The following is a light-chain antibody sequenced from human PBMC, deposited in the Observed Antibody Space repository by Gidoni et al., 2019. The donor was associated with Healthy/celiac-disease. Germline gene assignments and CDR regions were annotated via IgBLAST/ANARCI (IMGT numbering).Light chain of an antibody. J-gene: IGKJ4*01. CDR3: QQSYSTLSLT. CDR1: QSISSY. Sequence: DIQMTQSPSSLSASVGDRVTITCLASQSISSYLNWYQQKPGKAPKLLIYAAFSLQSGVPSRFSGSGSGTDFTLTISSLQPEDFATYYCQQSYSTLSLTFGGGTKVEIK. V-gene: IGKV1-39*01. CDR2: AAF.